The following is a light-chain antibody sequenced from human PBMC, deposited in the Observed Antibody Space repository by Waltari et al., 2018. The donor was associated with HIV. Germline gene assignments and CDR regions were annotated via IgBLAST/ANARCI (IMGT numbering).Light chain of an antibody. V-gene: IGLV1-51*01. CDR2: YNN. CDR1: SSNIGNNF. J-gene: IGLJ3*02. Sequence: QSVLTQPPSVSAAPGQKVTIPCSGSSSNIGNNFVSWYHQLPGTAPNLLIYYNNTRPSVIPDRFSGSKFGTAATLSITGLQTGDDADYYCGTWDSSLSAGLFGGGTKLTVL. CDR3: GTWDSSLSAGL.